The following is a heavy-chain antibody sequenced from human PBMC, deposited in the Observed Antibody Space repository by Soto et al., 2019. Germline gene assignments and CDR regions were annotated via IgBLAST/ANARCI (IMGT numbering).Heavy chain of an antibody. CDR1: GYTFTDHA. CDR2: INVGNGNR. V-gene: IGHV1-3*01. J-gene: IGHJ4*02. D-gene: IGHD3-3*02. Sequence: QAQLVQSGPEVRKSGASVKIACKASGYTFTDHAVHWVRQASGQGLEWIGWINVGNGNRKYSQTLQGSVTISRDTSASTACMELNSLESKDTVVYYCAKRIGPYLDSWGQGSLVTVSS. CDR3: AKRIGPYLDS.